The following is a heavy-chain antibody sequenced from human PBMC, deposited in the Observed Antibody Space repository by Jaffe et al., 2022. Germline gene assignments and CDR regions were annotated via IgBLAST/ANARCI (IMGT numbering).Heavy chain of an antibody. CDR2: INHSGST. V-gene: IGHV4-34*01. CDR1: GGSFSGYY. D-gene: IGHD2-15*01. J-gene: IGHJ4*02. CDR3: ARGVVVAAVDY. Sequence: QVQLQQWGAGLLKPSETLSLTCAVYGGSFSGYYWSWIRQPPGKGLEWIGEINHSGSTNYNPSLKSRVTISVDTSKNQFSLKLSSVTAADTAVYYCARGVVVAAVDYWGQGTLVTVSS.